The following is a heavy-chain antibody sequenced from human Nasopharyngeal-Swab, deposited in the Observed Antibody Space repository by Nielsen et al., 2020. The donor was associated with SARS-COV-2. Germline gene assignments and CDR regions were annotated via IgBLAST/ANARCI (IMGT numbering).Heavy chain of an antibody. CDR1: GFTFDDYA. CDR2: ISSTGDYI. Sequence: GESLKISCETSGFTFDDYAMYWVRQTPEKGLEWVSAISSTGDYIYHAASVKGRFTISRDNAKRSVYLQMDSLRAEDTAVYYCTRDTPAMFAYWGQGTLVTVSS. V-gene: IGHV3-21*01. CDR3: TRDTPAMFAY. J-gene: IGHJ4*02.